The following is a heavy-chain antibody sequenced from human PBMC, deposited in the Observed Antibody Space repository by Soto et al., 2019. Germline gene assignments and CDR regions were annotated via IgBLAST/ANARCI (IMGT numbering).Heavy chain of an antibody. V-gene: IGHV4-30-4*01. CDR3: ARGRIGLVRGVIYYYYGMDV. CDR1: GGSISSGDYY. J-gene: IGHJ6*02. CDR2: IYYSGST. Sequence: QVQLQESGPGLVKPSQTLSLTCTVSGGSISSGDYYWSWIRQPPGKGLEWIGYIYYSGSTYYNPSLKSRVTISVDTSKNQLSLKLSSVTAADTAVYYCARGRIGLVRGVIYYYYGMDVWGQGTTVTVSS. D-gene: IGHD3-10*01.